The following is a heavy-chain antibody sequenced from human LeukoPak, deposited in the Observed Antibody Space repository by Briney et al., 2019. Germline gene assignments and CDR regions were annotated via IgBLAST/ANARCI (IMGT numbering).Heavy chain of an antibody. CDR1: GGSISSYY. CDR3: ARAEYSSGWYDAFDI. J-gene: IGHJ3*02. Sequence: KPSETLSLTCTVSGGSISSYYWSWIRQPPGKGLEWIGYIYHSGSTYYNPSLKSRVTISVDRSKNQFSLKLSSVTAADTAVYYCARAEYSSGWYDAFDIWGQGTMVTVSS. CDR2: IYHSGST. V-gene: IGHV4-59*12. D-gene: IGHD6-19*01.